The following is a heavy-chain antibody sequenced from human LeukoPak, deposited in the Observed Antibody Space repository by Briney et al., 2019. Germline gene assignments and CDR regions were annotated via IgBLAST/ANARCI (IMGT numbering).Heavy chain of an antibody. V-gene: IGHV4-4*07. J-gene: IGHJ5*02. Sequence: SETLSLTCTVSGGSISSYYWSWIRQPAGKGLEWIGHMCTSGSTNYNPSLKSRVTMSIDTSKNEFSLKMTSVTAADTAVYYCARQKTPVTSFDPWGQGTLVTVSS. CDR1: GGSISSYY. CDR3: ARQKTPVTSFDP. CDR2: MCTSGST.